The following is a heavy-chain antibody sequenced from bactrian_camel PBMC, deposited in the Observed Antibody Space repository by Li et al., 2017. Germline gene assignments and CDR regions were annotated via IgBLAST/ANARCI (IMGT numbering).Heavy chain of an antibody. CDR3: AARRPSTANCDSDLHEYNY. CDR2: IFDRT. J-gene: IGHJ4*01. V-gene: IGHV3-3*01. D-gene: IGHD3*01. Sequence: QVQLVESGGGSVEAGDTLTLSCATPALTPSGYCMGWFRQVPGKEREGVAAIFDRTTYAPSVKGRFTISEDNALSAAYLQMNSLKPEDTAIYFCAARRPSTANCDSDLHEYNYWGQGTQVTVS. CDR1: ALTPSGYC.